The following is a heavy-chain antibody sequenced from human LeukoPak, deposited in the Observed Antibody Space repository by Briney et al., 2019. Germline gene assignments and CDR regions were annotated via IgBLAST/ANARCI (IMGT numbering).Heavy chain of an antibody. J-gene: IGHJ6*02. D-gene: IGHD3-9*01. CDR2: ISSYNGNT. Sequence: GASVKVSCKASGYIFTSYGISWVRQAPGQGLEWMGWISSYNGNTNYAQKLQGRVTMTTDTSTSTAYMELRSLRSDDTAVYYCARDYKDDILTGPMGYYGMDVWVQGTTVTVSS. CDR3: ARDYKDDILTGPMGYYGMDV. CDR1: GYIFTSYG. V-gene: IGHV1-18*01.